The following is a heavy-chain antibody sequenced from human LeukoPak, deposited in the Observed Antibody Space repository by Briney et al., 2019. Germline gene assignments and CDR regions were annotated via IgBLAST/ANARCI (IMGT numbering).Heavy chain of an antibody. J-gene: IGHJ4*02. CDR1: GFTFSSYA. D-gene: IGHD3-10*01. CDR2: ISYDGSNK. Sequence: GRSLRLSCAASGFTFSSYAMYWVRQAPGKGLEWVAVISYDGSNKYYADSVKGRFTISRDNSKNTLYLQMNSLRAEDTAVYYCARDLIWFGELLLDYWGQGTLVTVSS. V-gene: IGHV3-30*04. CDR3: ARDLIWFGELLLDY.